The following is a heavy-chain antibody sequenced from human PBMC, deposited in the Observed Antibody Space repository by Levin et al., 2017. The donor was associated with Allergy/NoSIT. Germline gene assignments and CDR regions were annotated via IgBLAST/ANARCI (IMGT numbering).Heavy chain of an antibody. J-gene: IGHJ4*02. V-gene: IGHV3-43*01. CDR2: ISWDGGST. D-gene: IGHD5-24*01. CDR1: GFTFDDYT. CDR3: AKGRVEMATITPSDY. Sequence: GGSLRLSCAASGFTFDDYTMHWVRQAPGKGLEWVSLISWDGGSTYYADSVKGRFTISRDNSKNSLYLQMNSLRTEDTALYYCAKGRVEMATITPSDYWGQGTLVTVSS.